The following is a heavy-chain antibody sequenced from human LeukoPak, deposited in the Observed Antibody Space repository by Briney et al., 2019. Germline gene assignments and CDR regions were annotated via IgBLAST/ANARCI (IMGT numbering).Heavy chain of an antibody. CDR3: AKVLRYCGGDCYPYYFDY. J-gene: IGHJ4*02. V-gene: IGHV3-23*01. Sequence: GGSLRLSCADSGFTFSSYAMSWVRQAPGKGLEWVSAISGSGGSTYYADSVKGRFTISRDNSKNTLYLQMNSLRAEDTAAYYCAKVLRYCGGDCYPYYFDYWGQGTLVTVSS. CDR2: ISGSGGST. CDR1: GFTFSSYA. D-gene: IGHD2-21*02.